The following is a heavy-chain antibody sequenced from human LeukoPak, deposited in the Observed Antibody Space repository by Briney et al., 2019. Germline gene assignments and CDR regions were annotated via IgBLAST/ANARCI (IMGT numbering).Heavy chain of an antibody. CDR1: GYDFTNHH. J-gene: IGHJ4*02. V-gene: IGHV1-46*01. D-gene: IGHD4-17*01. CDR2: SYASAGDT. Sequence: APVKVSCKASGYDFTNHHVHWMRQAPGQELEWMGISYASAGDTRFARKFQGRVTMTRDTSTTTVYMDLTTLRSEDTAVYFCATEPPGAYYFDYWGQGTLVTVSS. CDR3: ATEPPGAYYFDY.